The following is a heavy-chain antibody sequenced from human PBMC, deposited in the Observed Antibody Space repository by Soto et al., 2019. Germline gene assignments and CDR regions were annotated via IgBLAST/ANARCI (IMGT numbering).Heavy chain of an antibody. J-gene: IGHJ5*02. V-gene: IGHV1-69*01. D-gene: IGHD6-19*01. Sequence: VRLVQSGAELKRPGSSVKVSCRVSGDSDGIYNIAWVRQAPGQGLEWLGGIVPLIGTTDYSQRFRGRVTITADESTGTAYLELHSLKSEDTAVYYCAGRAMAVTWLDPWGQGTPVIVSA. CDR3: AGRAMAVTWLDP. CDR1: GDSDGIYN. CDR2: IVPLIGTT.